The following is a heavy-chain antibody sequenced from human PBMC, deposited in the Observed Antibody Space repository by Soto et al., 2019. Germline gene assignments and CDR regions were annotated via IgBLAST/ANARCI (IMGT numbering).Heavy chain of an antibody. CDR3: ARASKYYDILTPHAPFDP. J-gene: IGHJ5*02. Sequence: PSGTLSLTCAVYGGSFSGYYWGWIRQPTGKGLEWIGEINHSGSTNYNPSLKSRVTISVDTSKNQFSLKLSSVTAADTAVYYCARASKYYDILTPHAPFDPWGQGTLVTVSS. CDR1: GGSFSGYY. V-gene: IGHV4-34*01. CDR2: INHSGST. D-gene: IGHD3-9*01.